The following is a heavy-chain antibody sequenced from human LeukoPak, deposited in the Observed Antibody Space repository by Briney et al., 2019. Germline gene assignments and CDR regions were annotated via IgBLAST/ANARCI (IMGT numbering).Heavy chain of an antibody. D-gene: IGHD2-21*02. CDR2: IRYDGSNK. J-gene: IGHJ5*01. V-gene: IGHV3-30*02. Sequence: GGSLRLSCAASGFTFSSYGMHWVRQTPGKGLERVAFIRYDGSNKYYADSVKGRFTISRDNSKNTLYLQMNSLRAEDTAVYYCAKVLHSYENLVFCNGDCQNWFDSWGQGTLVTVSS. CDR3: AKVLHSYENLVFCNGDCQNWFDS. CDR1: GFTFSSYG.